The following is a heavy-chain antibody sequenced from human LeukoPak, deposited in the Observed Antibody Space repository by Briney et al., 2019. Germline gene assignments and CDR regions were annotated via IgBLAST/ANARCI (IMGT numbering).Heavy chain of an antibody. J-gene: IGHJ4*02. CDR1: GGSISSSSYY. CDR2: IHYSGST. Sequence: PSETLSLTCTVSGGSISSSSYYWGWIRQPPGKGLEWIGSIHYSGSTYYNPSLKSRVTISVDTSKNQFSLKLSSVTAADTAVYYCARQTSTVTMYYFDYWGQGTLVTVSS. D-gene: IGHD4-17*01. CDR3: ARQTSTVTMYYFDY. V-gene: IGHV4-39*01.